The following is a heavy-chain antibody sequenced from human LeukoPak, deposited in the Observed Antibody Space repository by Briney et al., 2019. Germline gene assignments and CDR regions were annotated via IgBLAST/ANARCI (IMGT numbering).Heavy chain of an antibody. J-gene: IGHJ4*02. D-gene: IGHD3-9*01. CDR2: IKSKTDGGTT. CDR3: TTENYDILTGYFPFDD. CDR1: GFTFSNAW. V-gene: IGHV3-15*01. Sequence: NPGGSLRLSCAASGFTFSNAWMSWVRQAPGKGLEWVGRIKSKTDGGTTDYAAPVKGRFTISRDDSKNTLYLQMNSLKTEDTAVYYCTTENYDILTGYFPFDDWGQGTLVTVAS.